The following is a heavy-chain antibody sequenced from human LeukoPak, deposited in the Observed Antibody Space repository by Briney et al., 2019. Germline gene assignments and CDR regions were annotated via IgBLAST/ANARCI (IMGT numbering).Heavy chain of an antibody. V-gene: IGHV1-18*01. Sequence: GASVKVSCKASGYTFTSYGISWVRQAPGQGLEWMGWISAYNGNTNYAQKLQGRVTMTTDTSTSTAYMELRSLRSDDTAVYYCARDPHYYDSSGSGSFEDYWGQGTLVTVSS. CDR3: ARDPHYYDSSGSGSFEDY. CDR2: ISAYNGNT. CDR1: GYTFTSYG. D-gene: IGHD3-22*01. J-gene: IGHJ4*02.